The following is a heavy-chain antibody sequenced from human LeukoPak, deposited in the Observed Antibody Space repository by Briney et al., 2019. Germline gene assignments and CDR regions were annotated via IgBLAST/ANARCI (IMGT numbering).Heavy chain of an antibody. J-gene: IGHJ2*01. Sequence: ASETLSLTCTVSGDSISSSSYYWGWIRQPPGKGLEWIGSIFYSGSTYYNPSFKSRVTISVDTSKNQFSLKLSSVTAADTAVYYCVRKGDGYNSGYFDLWGRGTLVTVSS. D-gene: IGHD5-24*01. CDR3: VRKGDGYNSGYFDL. CDR2: IFYSGST. V-gene: IGHV4-39*01. CDR1: GDSISSSSYY.